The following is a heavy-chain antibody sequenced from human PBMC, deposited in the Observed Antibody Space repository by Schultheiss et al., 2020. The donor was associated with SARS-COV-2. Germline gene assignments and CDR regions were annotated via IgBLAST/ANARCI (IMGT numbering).Heavy chain of an antibody. D-gene: IGHD3-3*01. J-gene: IGHJ6*02. CDR3: ARSRVHTIFGVVITKYYYGMDV. CDR2: INPNSGGT. Sequence: GESLKISCKASGYTFTNNAMEWVRQAPGQGLEWMGWINPNSGGTNYAQKFQGRVTITRDMSTTTAYMELSSLGSEDTAVYYCARSRVHTIFGVVITKYYYGMDVWGQGTTVTVSS. V-gene: IGHV1-2*02. CDR1: GYTFTNNA.